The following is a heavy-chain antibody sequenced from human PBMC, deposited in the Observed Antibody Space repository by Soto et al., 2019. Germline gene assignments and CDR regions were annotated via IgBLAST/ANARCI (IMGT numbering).Heavy chain of an antibody. J-gene: IGHJ6*02. CDR1: GFTFSSYS. CDR3: ARDLDILTGYYYYYGMDV. D-gene: IGHD3-9*01. V-gene: IGHV3-48*02. CDR2: ISSSSSTI. Sequence: GGSLRLSCAASGFTFSSYSMNWVRQAPGKGLEWVSYISSSSSTIYYADSVKGRFTISRDNAKNSLYLQMNSLRDEDTAVYYCARDLDILTGYYYYYGMDVWGQGTTVTVSS.